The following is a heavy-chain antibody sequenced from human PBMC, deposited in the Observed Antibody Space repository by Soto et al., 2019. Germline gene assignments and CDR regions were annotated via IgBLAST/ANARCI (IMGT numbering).Heavy chain of an antibody. CDR1: GYTFTSYG. CDR3: AIGMLVDFWSGYHYYYYYYMDV. V-gene: IGHV1-18*01. Sequence: ASVKVSCKASGYTFTSYGISWVRQAPGQGLEWMGWISAYNGNTNYAQKLQGRVTMTTDASTSTAYMELRSLRSDDTAVYYCAIGMLVDFWSGYHYYYYYYMDVWGKGTTVTVSS. D-gene: IGHD3-3*01. J-gene: IGHJ6*03. CDR2: ISAYNGNT.